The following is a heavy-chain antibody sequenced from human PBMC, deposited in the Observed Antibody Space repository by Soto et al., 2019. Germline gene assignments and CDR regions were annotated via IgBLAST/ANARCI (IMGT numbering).Heavy chain of an antibody. CDR2: ISNDGSGQ. J-gene: IGHJ4*02. Sequence: QVHLVESGGGVVQPGRSLRLSCAASGFTFSSYGMYWVRQAPGKGLEWGARISNDGSGQFYGDSVKGRFTISRDNSKNTLSLQMNSLRSEDTAVYYCAKDGGADYWGQGTVVTVSA. CDR1: GFTFSSYG. CDR3: AKDGGADY. V-gene: IGHV3-30*18. D-gene: IGHD3-10*01.